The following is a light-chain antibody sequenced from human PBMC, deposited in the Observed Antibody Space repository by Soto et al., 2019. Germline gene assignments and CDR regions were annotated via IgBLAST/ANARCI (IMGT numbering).Light chain of an antibody. CDR1: QTIANY. V-gene: IGKV1-39*01. CDR3: QQSFSTPNT. Sequence: DLQMTQSPSSLSASVGDRVTITCRASQTIANYLNWYQQKPGRAPKLLIYAASSLYSGVPSSFSASGSGTDFTLTISSLQPEDFATYFCQQSFSTPNTFGQGTKLEI. CDR2: AAS. J-gene: IGKJ2*01.